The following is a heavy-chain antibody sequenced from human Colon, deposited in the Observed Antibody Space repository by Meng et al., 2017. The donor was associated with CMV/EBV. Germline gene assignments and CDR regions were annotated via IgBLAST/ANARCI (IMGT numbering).Heavy chain of an antibody. CDR3: ARGPYHQPRGLDV. J-gene: IGHJ6*02. CDR2: INSDGSST. Sequence: GESLKISCAASGFTFSSYWMHWVRQAPGKGLVWVSRINSDGSSTSYADSVKGRFTISRDNAKNTLYLQMNSLRAEDTALYYCARGPYHQPRGLDVWGQGTTVTVSS. V-gene: IGHV3-74*01. CDR1: GFTFSSYW. D-gene: IGHD2-2*01.